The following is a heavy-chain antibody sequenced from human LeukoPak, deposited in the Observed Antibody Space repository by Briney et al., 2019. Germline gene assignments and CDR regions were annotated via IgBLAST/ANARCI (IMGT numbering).Heavy chain of an antibody. CDR1: GFTFSSYS. CDR2: ISSSSSYI. V-gene: IGHV3-21*01. Sequence: KAGGSLRLSCAASGFTFSSYSMNWVRQAPGKGLEWVSSISSSSSYIYYADSVKGRFTISRDNAKNSLYLQMNSLRAEDTAVYYCARAVGGVIVIWFDYWGQGTLVTVSS. D-gene: IGHD3-16*02. CDR3: ARAVGGVIVIWFDY. J-gene: IGHJ4*02.